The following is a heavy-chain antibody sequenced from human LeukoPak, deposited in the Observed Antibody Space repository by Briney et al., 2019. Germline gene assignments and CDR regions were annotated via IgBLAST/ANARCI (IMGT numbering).Heavy chain of an antibody. V-gene: IGHV6-1*01. CDR2: TYDRSKWYN. CDR1: GDSVSSNSAA. D-gene: IGHD6-13*01. J-gene: IGHJ3*02. Sequence: SQTLSLTCAISGDSVSSNSAAWNWIRQSPSRGLEWLGRTYDRSKWYNDYAVSVKSRITIIPDTSKNQFSLHLNSVTPEDTAVYYCASHSSSLDAFDIWGQGTMVTVSS. CDR3: ASHSSSLDAFDI.